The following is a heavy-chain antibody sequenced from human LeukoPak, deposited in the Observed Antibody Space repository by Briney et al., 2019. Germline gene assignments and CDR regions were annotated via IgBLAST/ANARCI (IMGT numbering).Heavy chain of an antibody. CDR1: GFTFSSYA. D-gene: IGHD6-19*01. CDR3: VKGAGSSGWYGRY. Sequence: GGSLRLSCSASGFTFSSYAMHWVRQAPGKGLEYVSAISSNGGSTHYADSVKGRFTISRDNSKNTLYLQMSSLRAEDTAVYYRVKGAGSSGWYGRYWGQGTLVTVSS. CDR2: ISSNGGST. V-gene: IGHV3-64D*06. J-gene: IGHJ4*02.